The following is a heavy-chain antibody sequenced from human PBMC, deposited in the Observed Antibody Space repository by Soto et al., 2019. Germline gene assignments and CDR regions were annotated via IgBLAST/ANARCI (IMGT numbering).Heavy chain of an antibody. V-gene: IGHV1-3*01. CDR1: GYTFTSYA. D-gene: IGHD2-2*01. CDR2: INAGNGNT. J-gene: IGHJ5*01. CDR3: ARAPMVVVVPAARGVWFDR. Sequence: ASVKVSCKASGYTFTSYAMHWVRQAPGQRLEWMGWINAGNGNTKYSQKFQGRVTITRDTSASTAYMELSSLRSEDTAVYYCARAPMVVVVPAARGVWFDRWGQGTLVTVSS.